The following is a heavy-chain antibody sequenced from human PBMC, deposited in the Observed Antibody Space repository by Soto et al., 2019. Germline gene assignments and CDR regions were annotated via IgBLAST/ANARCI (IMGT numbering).Heavy chain of an antibody. D-gene: IGHD3-3*01. Sequence: GGSLRLSCAASGFTFSSYGMHWVRQAPGKGLEWVAVIWYDGSNKYYADSVKGRFTISRDNSKNTLYLQMNSLRAEDTAVYYCARDLSIFGVATGHGMDVWGQGTTVTVSS. J-gene: IGHJ6*02. CDR2: IWYDGSNK. CDR3: ARDLSIFGVATGHGMDV. V-gene: IGHV3-33*01. CDR1: GFTFSSYG.